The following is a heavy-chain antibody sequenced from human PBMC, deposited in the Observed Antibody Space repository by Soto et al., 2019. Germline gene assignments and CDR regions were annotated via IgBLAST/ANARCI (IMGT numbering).Heavy chain of an antibody. CDR3: ARRHSSSQTSVAFDI. Sequence: ASVKVSCKASGYSFTSYDINWVRQATGQGLEWMGWMNLKSGYTGYAQKFQGRVTMTMDTSISTAYMEMDSLTSDDTAVYYCARRHSSSQTSVAFDIWGQGTMVTVSS. CDR2: MNLKSGYT. V-gene: IGHV1-8*01. D-gene: IGHD6-13*01. J-gene: IGHJ3*02. CDR1: GYSFTSYD.